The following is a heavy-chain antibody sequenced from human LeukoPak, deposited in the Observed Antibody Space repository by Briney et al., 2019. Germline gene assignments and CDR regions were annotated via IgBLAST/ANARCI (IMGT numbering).Heavy chain of an antibody. Sequence: GGSLRLSCAASGFTFSSYAMHWVRQAPGKGLEWVAVISYDGGNKYYADSVKGRFTISRDNSKNTLYLQMNSLRAEDTAVYYCASRPYYFDGSGYYYDYWGQGTLVTVSS. CDR1: GFTFSSYA. CDR3: ASRPYYFDGSGYYYDY. CDR2: ISYDGGNK. D-gene: IGHD3-22*01. J-gene: IGHJ4*02. V-gene: IGHV3-30-3*01.